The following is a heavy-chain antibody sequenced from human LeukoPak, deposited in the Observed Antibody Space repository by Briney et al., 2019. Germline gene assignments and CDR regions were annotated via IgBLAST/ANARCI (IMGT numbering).Heavy chain of an antibody. Sequence: PGGALRLSCAGCGWTFSSYSMSWVRPPPGKGLAWVCAISGNGGSTYYADSVKGRFNISRDNSTNTLYLQMNSLRTEDTAVEYCAESNPNFHLGATTNWGQGTLVTVSS. CDR3: AESNPNFHLGATTN. J-gene: IGHJ4*02. D-gene: IGHD1-26*01. V-gene: IGHV3-23*01. CDR2: ISGNGGST. CDR1: GWTFSSYS.